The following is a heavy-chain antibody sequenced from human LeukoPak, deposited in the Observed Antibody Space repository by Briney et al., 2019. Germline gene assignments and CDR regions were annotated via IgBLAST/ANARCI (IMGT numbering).Heavy chain of an antibody. CDR2: ISDSGGST. D-gene: IGHD5-18*01. J-gene: IGHJ4*02. Sequence: GGSLRLSCAASGFTFPSYAMSWVRQAPGKRLNWVSAISDSGGSTYYADSVKGRFTISRDNSKNTLHLQMNSLRAEDTAVYYCAKRSDGYSGFDYWGQGTLVTLSS. CDR1: GFTFPSYA. CDR3: AKRSDGYSGFDY. V-gene: IGHV3-23*01.